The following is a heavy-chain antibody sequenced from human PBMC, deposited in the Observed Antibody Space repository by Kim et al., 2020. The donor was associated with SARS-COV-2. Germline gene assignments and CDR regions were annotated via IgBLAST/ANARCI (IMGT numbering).Heavy chain of an antibody. Sequence: GGSLRLSCAASGFTFSSYGMSWVRQAPGKGLEWVANIKQDGSAKYYVDSVKGRFTISRDNAKNSLYLQMNSLRAEDTAVYYCARGPNRSKISLRYFDWLLSAYYLDYWGQGTLVTVSS. CDR2: IKQDGSAK. CDR1: GFTFSSYG. CDR3: ARGPNRSKISLRYFDWLLSAYYLDY. D-gene: IGHD3-9*01. V-gene: IGHV3-7*01. J-gene: IGHJ4*02.